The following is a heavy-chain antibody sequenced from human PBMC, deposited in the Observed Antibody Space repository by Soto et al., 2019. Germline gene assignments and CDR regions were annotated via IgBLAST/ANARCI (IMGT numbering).Heavy chain of an antibody. J-gene: IGHJ2*01. Sequence: QVHLQQWGAGLLKPSETLSLTCAVYGGSFSGYYWSWIRQPPGKGLEWIGEINNGGSSNYNPSLRSRGSRSVGTPNNQFSLKLTSVTAADTAVYYCARGRGDGYNQNWYFDLWGRGTLVTVSS. CDR2: INNGGSS. CDR1: GGSFSGYY. V-gene: IGHV4-34*01. CDR3: ARGRGDGYNQNWYFDL. D-gene: IGHD3-10*01.